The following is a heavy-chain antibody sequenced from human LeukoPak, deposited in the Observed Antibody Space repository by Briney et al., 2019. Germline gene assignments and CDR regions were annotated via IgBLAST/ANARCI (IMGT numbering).Heavy chain of an antibody. D-gene: IGHD5-12*01. Sequence: ASVKVSCKASGYTFTSYYMHWVRQAPGQGLEWMGGIIPIFGTANYAQKFQGRVTITADKSTSTAYMELSSLRSEDTAVYYCARASGYEPNKHDYWGQGTLVTVSS. CDR2: IIPIFGTA. CDR1: GYTFTSYY. V-gene: IGHV1-69*06. J-gene: IGHJ4*02. CDR3: ARASGYEPNKHDY.